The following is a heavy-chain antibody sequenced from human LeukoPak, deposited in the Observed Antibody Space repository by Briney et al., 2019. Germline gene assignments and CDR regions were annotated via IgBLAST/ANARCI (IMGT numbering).Heavy chain of an antibody. V-gene: IGHV4-34*01. D-gene: IGHD5-18*01. Sequence: SLETLSLACAVYGGSFSGYYWSWIRQPPGEGLEWIGEINHSGSTNYNPSLKSRVTISVDTSKNQFSLKLSSVTAADTAVYYCARVSIQLWFTPGYYGMDVWGQGTTVTVSS. J-gene: IGHJ6*02. CDR2: INHSGST. CDR3: ARVSIQLWFTPGYYGMDV. CDR1: GGSFSGYY.